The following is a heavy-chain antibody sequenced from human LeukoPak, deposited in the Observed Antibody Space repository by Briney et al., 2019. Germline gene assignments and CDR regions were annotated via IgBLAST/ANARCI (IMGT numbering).Heavy chain of an antibody. CDR1: GYTFTSYG. J-gene: IGHJ4*02. CDR3: ARDRWEYSSGWYVY. CDR2: ISAYNGNT. V-gene: IGHV1-18*01. Sequence: ASVKVSCKASGYTFTSYGISWVRQAPGQGLEWMGWISAYNGNTNYAQKLQGRVTMTTDTSTSTAYMELRSLRSGDTAVYYCARDRWEYSSGWYVYWGQGTLVTVSS. D-gene: IGHD6-19*01.